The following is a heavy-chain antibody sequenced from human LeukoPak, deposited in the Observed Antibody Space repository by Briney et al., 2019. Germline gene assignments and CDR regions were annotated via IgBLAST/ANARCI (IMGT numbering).Heavy chain of an antibody. V-gene: IGHV4-59*01. J-gene: IGHJ3*02. Sequence: PSETLSLTCTVSGGSISSYYWSWIRQPPGKGLEWIGYIYYSGSTNYNPSLKSRVTISVDTSKNQFSLKLSSVTAADTAVYYCARDLTALAFDIWGQGTMVTVSS. CDR2: IYYSGST. CDR1: GGSISSYY. CDR3: ARDLTALAFDI. D-gene: IGHD2-21*02.